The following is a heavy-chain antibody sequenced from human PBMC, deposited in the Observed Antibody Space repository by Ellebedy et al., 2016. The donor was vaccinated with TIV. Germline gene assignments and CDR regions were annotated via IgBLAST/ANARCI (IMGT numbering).Heavy chain of an antibody. Sequence: MPSETLSLTCTVPGGSISSGDSYWSWIRQPPGKGLESIAYISYSGNTYYNPSLKSRVTISADTSNNRLSLKLISVTAADTAVYYCARTYDFWSGHSDVWGQGTTVIVSS. V-gene: IGHV4-30-4*01. CDR2: ISYSGNT. CDR1: GGSISSGDSY. J-gene: IGHJ6*02. CDR3: ARTYDFWSGHSDV. D-gene: IGHD3-3*01.